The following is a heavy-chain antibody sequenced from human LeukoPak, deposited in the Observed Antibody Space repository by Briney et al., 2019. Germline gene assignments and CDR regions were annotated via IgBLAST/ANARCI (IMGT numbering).Heavy chain of an antibody. CDR3: ARALSDFWTGYFFDS. V-gene: IGHV3-7*01. D-gene: IGHD3/OR15-3a*01. J-gene: IGHJ4*02. Sequence: PGGSLRLSCAVSRINFNSYWMTWVRQAPGKGLEWVANIKQDGGETYYMDSVKGRFSISRDNAKNSLYLQMNSLRAEDTAVYYCARALSDFWTGYFFDSWGQGTLVTVSS. CDR2: IKQDGGET. CDR1: RINFNSYW.